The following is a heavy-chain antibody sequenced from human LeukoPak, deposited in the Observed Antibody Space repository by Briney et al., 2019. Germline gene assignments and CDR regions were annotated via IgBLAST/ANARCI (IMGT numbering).Heavy chain of an antibody. Sequence: PGGSLRLSCAASGFTFSSFAMHWVRQAPGKGLEWVANIKQDGSEKYYVDSVKGRFTISRDNAENSLYLQMSSLRAEDTAVYYCARGLRWALPKGVWDYYIDVWGKGTTVTVSS. J-gene: IGHJ6*03. V-gene: IGHV3-7*01. CDR2: IKQDGSEK. D-gene: IGHD1-26*01. CDR1: GFTFSSFA. CDR3: ARGLRWALPKGVWDYYIDV.